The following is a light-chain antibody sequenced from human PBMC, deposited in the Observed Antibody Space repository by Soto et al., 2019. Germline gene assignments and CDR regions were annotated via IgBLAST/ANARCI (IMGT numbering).Light chain of an antibody. J-gene: IGKJ1*01. V-gene: IGKV3-20*01. CDR3: QQYGRSPGT. CDR2: GAS. Sequence: EILLTQSPGTLSLSPGERATLSCGASQSVTSNYLAWYQQRPGQAPRLLIFGASIRDTGLPDRFSGSGSGTDFTLTISRLEPEDFAVYYCQQYGRSPGTLGQGTKVEIK. CDR1: QSVTSNY.